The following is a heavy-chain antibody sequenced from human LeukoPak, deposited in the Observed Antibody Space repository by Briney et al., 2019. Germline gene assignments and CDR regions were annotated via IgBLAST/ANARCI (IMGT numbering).Heavy chain of an antibody. CDR3: ARGDYYDGGGRNWFDP. CDR1: GGSISSGDYY. J-gene: IGHJ5*02. CDR2: VYYSEST. D-gene: IGHD3-16*01. Sequence: SQALSLTCTVSGGSISSGDYYWSWIRQPPGKGLEWIGTVYYSESTYFNPSLKSRVTMSVDTSKNQFSLRLTSMTAADTAVYFCARGDYYDGGGRNWFDPWGQGTLVT. V-gene: IGHV4-30-4*01.